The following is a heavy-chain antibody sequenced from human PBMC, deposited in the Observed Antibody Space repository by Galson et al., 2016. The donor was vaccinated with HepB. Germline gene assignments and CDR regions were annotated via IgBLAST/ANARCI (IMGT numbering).Heavy chain of an antibody. V-gene: IGHV3-30-3*01. CDR3: AREWELGGYFDY. CDR2: LSHDGVTK. Sequence: SLRLSCAASEFTFNNCPLHWVRQAPGKGLEWVAVLSHDGVTKFYADSVRARFTISRDKSKTTVYLQMDGLSAEDTAVYYCAREWELGGYFDYWGQGPLVTVSS. CDR1: EFTFNNCP. J-gene: IGHJ4*02. D-gene: IGHD1-26*01.